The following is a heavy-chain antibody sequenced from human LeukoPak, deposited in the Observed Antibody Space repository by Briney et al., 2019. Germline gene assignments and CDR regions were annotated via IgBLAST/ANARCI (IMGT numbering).Heavy chain of an antibody. CDR2: IYSGGST. CDR1: GFTVSSDY. CDR3: ARNWFDP. J-gene: IGHJ5*02. V-gene: IGHV3-53*05. Sequence: GGSLRLSCAAYGFTVSSDYMSWVRQAPGKGLEWVSVIYSGGSTYYADSVKGRFAISRDKSKNTVYLQMNSLRFEDTAMYYCARNWFDPWGQGTLVTVSS.